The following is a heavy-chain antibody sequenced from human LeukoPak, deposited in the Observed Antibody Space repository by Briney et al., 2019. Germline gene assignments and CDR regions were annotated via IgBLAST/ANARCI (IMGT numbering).Heavy chain of an antibody. Sequence: PGGSLRLSCAASGFTFSSYAMHWVRQAPGKGLEWVAVISYDGSNKYYADSVKGRFTISRDNSKNTLYLQMNSLRAEDTAVYYCANGHYYDSSGYMWDWGQGTLVTVSS. CDR3: ANGHYYDSSGYMWD. CDR2: ISYDGSNK. V-gene: IGHV3-30*04. D-gene: IGHD3-22*01. J-gene: IGHJ4*02. CDR1: GFTFSSYA.